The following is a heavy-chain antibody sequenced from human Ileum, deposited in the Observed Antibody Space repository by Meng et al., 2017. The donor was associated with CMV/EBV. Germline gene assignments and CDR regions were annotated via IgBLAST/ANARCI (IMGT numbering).Heavy chain of an antibody. CDR1: GYTFTDFY. J-gene: IGHJ4*02. D-gene: IGHD2-2*01. V-gene: IGHV1-2*02. CDR2: MNPNDGGT. CDR3: ARLRRYCMSISCSALIY. Sequence: ASVKVSCKASGYTFTDFYVHWVRQAPGQGLEWLGYMNPNDGGTNYAQKFQGRVTMTRDTSISTSYMELSSLRSDDTAVYYCARLRRYCMSISCSALIYWGQGTMVTVSS.